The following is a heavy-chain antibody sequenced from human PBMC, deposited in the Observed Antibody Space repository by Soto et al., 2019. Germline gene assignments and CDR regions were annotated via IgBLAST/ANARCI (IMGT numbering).Heavy chain of an antibody. CDR3: ARTLGHSSGWYELNWFDP. CDR2: ISSSSSTI. J-gene: IGHJ5*02. Sequence: EVQLVESGGGLVQPGGSLRLSCAASGFTFSSYSMNWVRQAPGKGLEWVSYISSSSSTIYYADSVKGRFTISRDNAKNSLYQQMNSLRDEDTAVYYCARTLGHSSGWYELNWFDPWGQGTLVTVSS. V-gene: IGHV3-48*02. D-gene: IGHD6-19*01. CDR1: GFTFSSYS.